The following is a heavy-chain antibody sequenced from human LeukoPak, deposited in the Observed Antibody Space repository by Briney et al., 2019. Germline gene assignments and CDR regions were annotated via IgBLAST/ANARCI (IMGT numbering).Heavy chain of an antibody. Sequence: ASVKVSCKASGYTFIAYYIHWVRQAPGQGLEWMGWINPKSGGTNYAQKFQGRVTMTRDTSITTAYMELSRLRLDDTAIYYCARGGAYGSESYPFDYWGQGTLVTVSS. CDR3: ARGGAYGSESYPFDY. D-gene: IGHD3-10*01. V-gene: IGHV1-2*02. J-gene: IGHJ4*02. CDR2: INPKSGGT. CDR1: GYTFIAYY.